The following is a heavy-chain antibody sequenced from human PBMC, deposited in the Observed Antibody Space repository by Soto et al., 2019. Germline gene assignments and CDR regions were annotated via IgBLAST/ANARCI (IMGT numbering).Heavy chain of an antibody. J-gene: IGHJ6*02. CDR2: ISPTSGDK. CDR3: ARDRITMRYFDWLTYYYYYGLEV. Sequence: ASVKVSCKASGYPFTAYYIHWVRQAPGQGLEWMGRISPTSGDKHYTRKFQGRVTMTRDTXTRPVYMEMSSLRSEDTAVYYRARDRITMRYFDWLTYYYYYGLEVWGQGTTVPVSS. D-gene: IGHD3-9*01. CDR1: GYPFTAYY. V-gene: IGHV1-2*06.